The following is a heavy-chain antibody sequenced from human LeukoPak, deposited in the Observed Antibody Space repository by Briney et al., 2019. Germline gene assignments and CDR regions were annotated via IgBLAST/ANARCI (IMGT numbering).Heavy chain of an antibody. CDR2: IKKDGSEK. J-gene: IGHJ6*04. D-gene: IGHD3-10*02. CDR1: GFTFSSHW. CDR3: AELGITMIGGV. V-gene: IGHV3-7*01. Sequence: GGSLRLSCAASGFTFSSHWMSWVRQAPGKGLKWVANIKKDGSEKYYVDAVRGRFTSSRDNAMTSLYLQMNSLSAEDMAVYYCAELGITMIGGVWGKGTTVTISS.